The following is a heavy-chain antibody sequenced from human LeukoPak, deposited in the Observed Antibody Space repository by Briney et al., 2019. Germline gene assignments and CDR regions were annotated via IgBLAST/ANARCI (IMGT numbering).Heavy chain of an antibody. CDR3: AREDGTIVRGVITGGYFQH. CDR1: GGSISSGDYH. CDR2: IYYSGNT. D-gene: IGHD3-10*01. V-gene: IGHV4-30-4*01. J-gene: IGHJ1*01. Sequence: SETLSLTCTVSGGSISSGDYHWSWIRQPPGKGLEWIGCIYYSGNTYYNPSLKSRVTISVDTSKNQFSLKLSSVTAADTAVYYCAREDGTIVRGVITGGYFQHWGQGTLVTVSS.